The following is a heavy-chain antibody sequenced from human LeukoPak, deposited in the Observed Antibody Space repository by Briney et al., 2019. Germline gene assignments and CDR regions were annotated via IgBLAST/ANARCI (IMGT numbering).Heavy chain of an antibody. CDR1: GFMVSSNY. CDR2: ISSGGDT. CDR3: ARDWGTYYDILTGDYPSYGMDV. D-gene: IGHD3-9*01. J-gene: IGHJ6*02. V-gene: IGHV3-66*01. Sequence: GGSLRLSCTASGFMVSSNYMSWVRQAPGKGLERVSLISSGGDTYYADSVKGRFTISRDKSKNTLYLQMNTLRAEDTAVYRCARDWGTYYDILTGDYPSYGMDVWGQGTTVTVSS.